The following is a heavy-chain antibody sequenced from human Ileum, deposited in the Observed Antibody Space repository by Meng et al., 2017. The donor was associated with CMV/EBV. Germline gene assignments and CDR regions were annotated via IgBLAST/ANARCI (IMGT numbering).Heavy chain of an antibody. CDR2: IYSGGGST. Sequence: GGSLRLSCAASGFTVSSNYMSWVRQAPGKGLEWVSVIYSGGGSTHYADSVKGRFTISRDNSKNTLYLQMNSLRAEDTAVYYCARESAGFYSMDVWGQGTTVTGSS. CDR1: GFTVSSNY. V-gene: IGHV3-66*02. D-gene: IGHD2-21*01. CDR3: ARESAGFYSMDV. J-gene: IGHJ6*01.